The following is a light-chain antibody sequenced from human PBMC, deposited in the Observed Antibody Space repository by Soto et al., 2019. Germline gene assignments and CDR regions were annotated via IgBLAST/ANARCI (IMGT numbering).Light chain of an antibody. CDR3: QTWWGTGTWV. CDR2: LNSDGSH. J-gene: IGLJ3*02. V-gene: IGLV4-69*01. CDR1: SGHSTYA. Sequence: QPVLTQSPSASASLGASVKLTCTLSSGHSTYAIAWHQQQPEEGPRFLMKLNSDGSHNKGDGVPDRFSGSSSGAERYLTISSLQSEDEADYYCQTWWGTGTWVFGGGTKLTVL.